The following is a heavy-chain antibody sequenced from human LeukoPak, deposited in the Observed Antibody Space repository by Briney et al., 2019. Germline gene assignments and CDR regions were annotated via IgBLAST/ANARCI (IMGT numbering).Heavy chain of an antibody. D-gene: IGHD3-22*01. CDR3: AKDNYYDSSGYYSAYYFDY. CDR2: INTDGTRT. Sequence: GGSLRLSCAASGFTFSSYWMHWVRQAPGKGLVWVSHINTDGTRTSYADSVKGRFTISRDNAKNSLYLQMNSLRAEDTALYYCAKDNYYDSSGYYSAYYFDYWGQGTLVTVSS. V-gene: IGHV3-74*01. J-gene: IGHJ4*02. CDR1: GFTFSSYW.